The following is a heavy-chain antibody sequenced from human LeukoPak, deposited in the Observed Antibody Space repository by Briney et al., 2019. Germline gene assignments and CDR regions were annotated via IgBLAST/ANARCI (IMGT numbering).Heavy chain of an antibody. V-gene: IGHV4-59*01. CDR1: GDSISSYY. CDR2: IHYSGGT. Sequence: SETLSLTCTVSGDSISSYYWSWIRQPPGKGLEWIGYIHYSGGTGYNPSLKGRVTMSVDTSNNQFSLRLRSVTAADTAVYYCARDLDSGSYAYWGQGALVTVSS. J-gene: IGHJ4*02. D-gene: IGHD1-26*01. CDR3: ARDLDSGSYAY.